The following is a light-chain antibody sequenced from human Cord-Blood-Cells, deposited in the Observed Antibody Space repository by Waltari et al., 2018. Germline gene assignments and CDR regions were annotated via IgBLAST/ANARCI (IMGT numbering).Light chain of an antibody. CDR3: MQALQTPPYT. CDR1: QSLLHSNGSNY. CDR2: LGS. V-gene: IGKV2-28*01. Sequence: DIVMTQSPPSLPVTPGEPASISCRSSQSLLHSNGSNYLYWYLQKPGQSPQLLISLGSNRASGVPDRFSGSGSGTDFTLKISRVEAEDVGVYYCMQALQTPPYTFGQGTKLEIK. J-gene: IGKJ2*01.